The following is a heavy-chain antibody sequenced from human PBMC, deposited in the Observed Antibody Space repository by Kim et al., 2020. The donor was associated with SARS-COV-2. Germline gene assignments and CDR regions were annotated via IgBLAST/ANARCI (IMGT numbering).Heavy chain of an antibody. CDR2: IYYSGST. V-gene: IGHV4-59*01. Sequence: SETLSLTCTVSGGSISSYYWSWIRQPPGKGLEWIGYIYYSGSTNYNPSLKSRVTISVDTSKNQFSLKLSSVTAADTAVYYCARDTDDAFDLWGQWTMVTV. CDR3: ARDTDDAFDL. CDR1: GGSISSYY. J-gene: IGHJ3*01.